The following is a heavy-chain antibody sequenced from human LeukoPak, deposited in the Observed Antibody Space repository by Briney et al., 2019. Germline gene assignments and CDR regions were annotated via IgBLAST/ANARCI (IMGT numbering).Heavy chain of an antibody. CDR1: GGSVSSGSYY. J-gene: IGHJ4*02. CDR3: ARGVGYSYGLYYFDY. D-gene: IGHD5-18*01. Sequence: SETLSLTCTVSGGSVSSGSYYWSWIRQPPWKGLEWIGYIYYSGSTNYNPSLKSRVTISIDTSKNQFSLNLTSVTAADTAVYYCARGVGYSYGLYYFDYWGQGTPVTVSS. CDR2: IYYSGST. V-gene: IGHV4-61*01.